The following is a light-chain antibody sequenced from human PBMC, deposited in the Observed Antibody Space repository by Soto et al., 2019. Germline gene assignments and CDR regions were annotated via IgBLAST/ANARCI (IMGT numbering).Light chain of an antibody. CDR2: AAS. Sequence: TAMTQSPATLSLSPGERATLSCSASQGLGTNLAWYQQRPGQAPRLLIYAASTRATGVPARFSGSGSETEFTLTISSLEPEDFAVYYCQQRSTWPPALSFGGGTKVDIK. CDR3: QQRSTWPPALS. CDR1: QGLGTN. J-gene: IGKJ4*01. V-gene: IGKV3-11*01.